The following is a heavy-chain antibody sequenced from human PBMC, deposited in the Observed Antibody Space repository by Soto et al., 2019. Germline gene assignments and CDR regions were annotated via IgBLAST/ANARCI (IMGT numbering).Heavy chain of an antibody. CDR1: GYTFTSYY. Sequence: QVQLVQSGAEVKKPGASVKVSCKASGYTFTSYYMHWVRQAPGQGLEWMGIINPSGGSTRYAQKFQGRVTMTRDTSTSTVYMEVSSLRSEDTALYYFARCSHCSGGSSSAPAIDFDYWGQGTLVTVSS. CDR3: ARCSHCSGGSSSAPAIDFDY. V-gene: IGHV1-46*01. D-gene: IGHD2-15*01. J-gene: IGHJ4*02. CDR2: INPSGGST.